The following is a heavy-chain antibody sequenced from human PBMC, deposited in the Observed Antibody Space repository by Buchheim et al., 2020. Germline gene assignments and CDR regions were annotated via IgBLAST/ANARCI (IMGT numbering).Heavy chain of an antibody. CDR2: ISGSGGST. J-gene: IGHJ6*02. CDR1: GFTFSSYA. Sequence: EVQLLESGGGLVQPGGSLRLSCAASGFTFSSYAMNWVRQAPGKGLEWVSVISGSGGSTYYAESVKGRFTISRDNSKNTLYLQMNSLRAEGTAVYYCAKTRGYNYATGMDVWGQGTT. CDR3: AKTRGYNYATGMDV. V-gene: IGHV3-23*01. D-gene: IGHD5-18*01.